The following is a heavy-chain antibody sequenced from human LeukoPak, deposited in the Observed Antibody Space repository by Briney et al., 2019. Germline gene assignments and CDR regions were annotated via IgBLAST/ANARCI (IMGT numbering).Heavy chain of an antibody. D-gene: IGHD6-19*01. J-gene: IGHJ6*02. CDR3: ARAGWTSGWDSYSYGMDV. CDR1: GGSISSGNYY. V-gene: IGHV4-30-4*01. CDR2: IYYNGST. Sequence: PSQTLSLTCSVSGGSISSGNYYWSWIRQPPGKGLEWIGNIYYNGSTFYNPSLKSRLTTSVDTSKNQSSLKLSSVTAADTAVYYCARAGWTSGWDSYSYGMDVWGQGTTVTVSS.